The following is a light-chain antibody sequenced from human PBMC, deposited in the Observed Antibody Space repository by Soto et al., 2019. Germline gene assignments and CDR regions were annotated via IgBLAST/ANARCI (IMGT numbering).Light chain of an antibody. J-gene: IGKJ1*01. CDR3: KQYNSYSWT. Sequence: DIQMTQSPSTLSASVGDRVTITCRASQSISSLLAWYQQKPGKAPKLLIYDASSLESGVPSRFSGSGSGTEFTLTISSLQPDDFATYYCKQYNSYSWTFGQGTKVEIK. CDR1: QSISSL. V-gene: IGKV1-5*01. CDR2: DAS.